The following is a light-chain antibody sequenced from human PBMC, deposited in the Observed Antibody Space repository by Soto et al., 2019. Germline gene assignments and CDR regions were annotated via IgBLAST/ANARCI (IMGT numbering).Light chain of an antibody. CDR2: DVS. CDR3: SSYTRSITLV. V-gene: IGLV2-14*03. Sequence: QSALTQAASVSGSPGQSITISCTGTSSDVGAYNYVSWYQQHPGKAPKLMIYDVSKQPSGVSNRFSGSKSGNTASLTISGLQAEDEADYYCSSYTRSITLVFGGGTKLTVL. J-gene: IGLJ2*01. CDR1: SSDVGAYNY.